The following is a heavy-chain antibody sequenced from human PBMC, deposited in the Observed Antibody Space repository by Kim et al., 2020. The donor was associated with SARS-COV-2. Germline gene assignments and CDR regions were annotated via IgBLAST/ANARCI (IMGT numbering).Heavy chain of an antibody. V-gene: IGHV1-69*02. CDR3: ARGRSSWYGVDY. Sequence: NYAQKFQGRATITADKSTSTAYMELSSLRSEDTAVYYCARGRSSWYGVDYWGQGTLVTVSS. D-gene: IGHD6-13*01. J-gene: IGHJ4*02.